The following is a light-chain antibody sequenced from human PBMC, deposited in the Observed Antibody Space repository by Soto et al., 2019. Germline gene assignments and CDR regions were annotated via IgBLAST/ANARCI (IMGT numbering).Light chain of an antibody. CDR3: ISYTSDDVRYV. Sequence: QSALTQPASVSGTPGQSITISCTGINSDVGLYDFVSWYQHHPGRAPKLIVSEVSHRPSGISNRFSGSKSGNTASLTISGLQSEDEADYYCISYTSDDVRYVFGTGTKVTVL. V-gene: IGLV2-14*01. CDR2: EVS. J-gene: IGLJ1*01. CDR1: NSDVGLYDF.